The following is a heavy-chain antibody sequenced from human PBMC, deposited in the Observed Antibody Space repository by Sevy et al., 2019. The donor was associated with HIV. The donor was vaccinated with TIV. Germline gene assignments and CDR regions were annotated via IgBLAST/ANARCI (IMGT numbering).Heavy chain of an antibody. CDR2: ISGRGEVS. CDR1: DLNLSGYP. Sequence: GGSLRLSCEGSDLNLSGYPMPWVRQGPARGLEWVALISGRGEVSHYAGSVTGRFIVSRDNSKNTLYLQMNSLRADDTAVYHCAKDRYTSASGLYDAFDLWGQGTMVTVSS. V-gene: IGHV3-23*01. J-gene: IGHJ3*01. D-gene: IGHD3-16*02. CDR3: AKDRYTSASGLYDAFDL.